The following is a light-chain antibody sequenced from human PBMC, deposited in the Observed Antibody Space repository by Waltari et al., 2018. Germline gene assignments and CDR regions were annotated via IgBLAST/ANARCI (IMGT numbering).Light chain of an antibody. J-gene: IGLJ3*02. CDR3: QTWGPGIRV. CDR2: VNRDGSH. CDR1: SGHTNYA. V-gene: IGLV4-69*01. Sequence: QLVLTQSPSASASLGASVKLTCTLSSGHTNYAIAWHQQQPGKGPRYLMKVNRDGSHYKGDGIPARFSGSISGAERYLTISSLQSEDEADYYCQTWGPGIRVCGGGTKVTVL.